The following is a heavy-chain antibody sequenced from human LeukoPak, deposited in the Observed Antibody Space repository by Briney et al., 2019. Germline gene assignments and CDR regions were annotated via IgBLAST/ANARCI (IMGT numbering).Heavy chain of an antibody. V-gene: IGHV3-30*18. CDR3: AKVFLIKLATVTIFDY. J-gene: IGHJ4*02. D-gene: IGHD4-17*01. CDR1: GFTCSSYD. Sequence: VVFLRFTCEASGFTCSSYDMHRVRQAPGKGLEWVAVISYDGSNKYYADSVKGRFTISRDNSKNTLYLQMNSLRAEDTAVYYCAKVFLIKLATVTIFDYWGQGTLVTVSS. CDR2: ISYDGSNK.